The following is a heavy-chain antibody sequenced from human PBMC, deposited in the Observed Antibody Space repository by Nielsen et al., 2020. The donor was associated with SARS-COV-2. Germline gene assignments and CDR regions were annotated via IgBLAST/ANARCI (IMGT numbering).Heavy chain of an antibody. CDR2: IGPSDGYI. CDR3: ARVPAPEWRVGYYYYGMDV. Sequence: GESLKISCATSGFNFNIYFMSWVRQAPGKGPEWVSSIGPSDGYIYYADSLRGRFTISRDNAKNSLYLQMNSLTAEDTAVYYCARVPAPEWRVGYYYYGMDVWGQGTMVTVSS. D-gene: IGHD6-19*01. V-gene: IGHV3-21*01. CDR1: GFNFNIYF. J-gene: IGHJ6*02.